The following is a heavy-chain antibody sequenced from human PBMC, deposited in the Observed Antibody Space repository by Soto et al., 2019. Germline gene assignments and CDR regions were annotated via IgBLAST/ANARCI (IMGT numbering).Heavy chain of an antibody. D-gene: IGHD6-13*01. CDR2: INAGNGNT. CDR1: GYSFTNYA. CDR3: AREFPSLSSSWREHFQP. V-gene: IGHV1-3*01. J-gene: IGHJ1*01. Sequence: QVQRVQSGAEVKKPGASVKVSCKASGYSFTNYAMHWVRQAPGQRLEWMGWINAGNGNTGYSQKSQGRVTIARDTSASTADMELSSLRSEDTAVYYCAREFPSLSSSWREHFQPWGQGTLVTVSS.